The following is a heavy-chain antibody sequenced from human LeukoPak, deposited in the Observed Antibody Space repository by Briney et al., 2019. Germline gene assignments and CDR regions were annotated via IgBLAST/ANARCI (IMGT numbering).Heavy chain of an antibody. CDR1: GFTFSSYA. CDR2: ISGSGGST. J-gene: IGHJ4*02. V-gene: IGHV3-23*01. Sequence: GGSLRLSCAASGFTFSSYAMSWVRQAPGKGLEWVSAISGSGGSTYYADSVKGRFTISRDNSRNTLYLQMNSLRAEDTAVYYCAKAWAYSSGWYFYYWGQGTLVTVSS. CDR3: AKAWAYSSGWYFYY. D-gene: IGHD6-19*01.